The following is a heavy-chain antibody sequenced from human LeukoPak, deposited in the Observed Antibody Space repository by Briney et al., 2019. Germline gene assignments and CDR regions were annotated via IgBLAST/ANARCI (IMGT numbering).Heavy chain of an antibody. J-gene: IGHJ3*02. CDR1: GFTFSSYW. CDR2: INTDGRST. Sequence: PGGSLRLSCAAPGFTFSSYWMHWVRQAPGKGLVWVSRINTDGRSTSYADSVKGRFAISRDNAKNSLFLQMNSLRAEDTALYYCARAKYYYDSTTYLDAFDIWGQGTMVTVSS. V-gene: IGHV3-74*01. CDR3: ARAKYYYDSTTYLDAFDI. D-gene: IGHD3-22*01.